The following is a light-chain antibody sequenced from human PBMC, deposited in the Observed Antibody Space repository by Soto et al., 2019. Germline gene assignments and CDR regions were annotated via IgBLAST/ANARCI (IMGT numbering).Light chain of an antibody. CDR3: QSYDSSLSGYV. V-gene: IGLV1-40*01. J-gene: IGLJ1*01. CDR1: SPKNGAGYD. Sequence: QSVLTQPPPVSGAPGQRGTISCTGSSPKNGAGYDVHWYQQLPGTAPKLLIYGNSNRPSGVPDRFSGSKSGTSASLAITGLQAEDEADYYCQSYDSSLSGYVFGTGTKVTVL. CDR2: GNS.